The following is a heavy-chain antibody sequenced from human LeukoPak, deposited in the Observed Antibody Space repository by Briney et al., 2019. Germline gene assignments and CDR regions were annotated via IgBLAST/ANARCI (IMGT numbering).Heavy chain of an antibody. CDR2: INHSGST. CDR1: GGSFSGYY. CDR3: ASSRGTMVRGALSYYYYYYGMDV. D-gene: IGHD3-10*01. J-gene: IGHJ6*02. V-gene: IGHV4-34*01. Sequence: SETLSLTCAVYGGSFSGYYWSWIRQPPGKGLEWIGEINHSGSTNYNPSLKSRVTISVDTSKNQFSLKLSSVTAADTAVYYCASSRGTMVRGALSYYYYYYGMDVWGQGTTVTVSS.